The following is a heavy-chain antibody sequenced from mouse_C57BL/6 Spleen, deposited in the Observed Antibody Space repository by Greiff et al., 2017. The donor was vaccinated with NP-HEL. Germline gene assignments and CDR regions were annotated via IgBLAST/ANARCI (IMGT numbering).Heavy chain of an antibody. J-gene: IGHJ2*01. D-gene: IGHD2-5*01. Sequence: EVMLVESGGGLVKPGGSLKLSCAASGFTFSDYGMHWVRQAPEKGLEWVAYISSGSSTIYYADTVKGRFTISRDNAKNTLFLQMTSLRSEDTAMYYCARNYYSNYRGYFDYWGQGTTLTVSS. V-gene: IGHV5-17*01. CDR3: ARNYYSNYRGYFDY. CDR1: GFTFSDYG. CDR2: ISSGSSTI.